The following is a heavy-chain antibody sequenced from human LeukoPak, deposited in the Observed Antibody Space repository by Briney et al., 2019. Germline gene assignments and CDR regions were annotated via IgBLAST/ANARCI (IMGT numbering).Heavy chain of an antibody. Sequence: ASVKVSCKASEYTFTDYYMHWVRQAPGQGLEWLGWINPKSGVTNYAQKFQGRVTMTRDPSISSAYMELNSLRSDDTAVYYCATRPPGESYVPYLDYWGQGVLVTVSS. CDR2: INPKSGVT. J-gene: IGHJ4*02. D-gene: IGHD3-16*01. V-gene: IGHV1-2*02. CDR3: ATRPPGESYVPYLDY. CDR1: EYTFTDYY.